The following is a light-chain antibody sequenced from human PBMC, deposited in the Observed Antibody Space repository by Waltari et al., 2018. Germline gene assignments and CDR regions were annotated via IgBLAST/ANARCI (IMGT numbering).Light chain of an antibody. J-gene: IGKJ1*01. CDR3: QQYDSVPPT. Sequence: DIQMTQSPSSLPASVGDRVNITCRASRGISSWLAWYQQKPGQAPKLLIYRASRLQSGVPSRFSGGGSGTDFTLSISSLQSEDIATYYCQQYDSVPPTFGQGTKVEIK. CDR2: RAS. CDR1: RGISSW. V-gene: IGKV1-12*01.